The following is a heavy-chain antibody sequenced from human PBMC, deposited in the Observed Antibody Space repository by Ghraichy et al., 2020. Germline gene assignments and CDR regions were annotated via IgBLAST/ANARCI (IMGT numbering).Heavy chain of an antibody. V-gene: IGHV4-39*01. D-gene: IGHD5-18*01. CDR2: IYYSGST. CDR1: GGSISSSSYY. J-gene: IGHJ4*02. CDR3: ARQLGGGYSYGYYFDY. Sequence: SETLSLTCTVSGGSISSSSYYWGWIRQPPGKGLEWIGSIYYSGSTYYNPSLKSRVTISVDTPKNQFSLKLSSVTAADTAVYYCARQLGGGYSYGYYFDYWGQGTLVTVSS.